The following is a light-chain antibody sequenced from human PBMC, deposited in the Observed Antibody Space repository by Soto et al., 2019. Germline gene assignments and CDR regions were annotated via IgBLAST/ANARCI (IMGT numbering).Light chain of an antibody. CDR3: QHYNSYSEA. CDR2: KAS. CDR1: QTISSW. V-gene: IGKV1-5*03. J-gene: IGKJ1*01. Sequence: DIQMTQSPSTLSGSVGDRVTITCRASQTISSWLAWYQQKPGKAPKLLIYKASTLKSVVPSRFSGSGSGTEFTLTISSLQPDDFATYYCQHYNSYSEALGQGTKV.